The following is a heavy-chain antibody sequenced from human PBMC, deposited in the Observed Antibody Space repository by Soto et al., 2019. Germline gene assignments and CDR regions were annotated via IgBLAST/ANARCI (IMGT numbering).Heavy chain of an antibody. J-gene: IGHJ4*02. CDR2: IYPGASDI. CDR3: ARQGTSRGSDYAAFDC. Sequence: PGESLKISCQASGYTFIYFWVAWVRQVPWKGLEWMGVIYPGASDIRYSPSFEGHVTISADKSTNTAYLQWSSLEAADTAIYYCARQGTSRGSDYAAFDCWGQGPLV. CDR1: GYTFIYFW. D-gene: IGHD3-10*01. V-gene: IGHV5-51*01.